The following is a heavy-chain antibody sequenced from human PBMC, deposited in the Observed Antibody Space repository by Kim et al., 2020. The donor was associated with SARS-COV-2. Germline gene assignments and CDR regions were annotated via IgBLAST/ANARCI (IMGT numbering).Heavy chain of an antibody. CDR1: GYTLTELS. D-gene: IGHD5-12*01. J-gene: IGHJ3*02. V-gene: IGHV1-24*01. CDR2: FDPEDGET. Sequence: ASVKVSCKVSGYTLTELSMHWVRQAPGKGLEWMGGFDPEDGETIYAQKFQGKVTMTEDTSTDTAYMELSSLRSEDTAVYYCATPSGYDSDAFDIWGQGTMVTVSS. CDR3: ATPSGYDSDAFDI.